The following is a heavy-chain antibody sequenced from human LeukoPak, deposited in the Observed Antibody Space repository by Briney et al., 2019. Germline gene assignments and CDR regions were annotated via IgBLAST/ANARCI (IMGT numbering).Heavy chain of an antibody. Sequence: SETLSPTCTVSGGSISNYYWTWIRQPAGKGLEWIGRISTSGNTYYNPSLKSRLTMSVDTSKNQFSLKLSSVTAADTAVYYCARGTKYCSGDSCQNWFDPWGQGTLVTVSS. D-gene: IGHD2-15*01. CDR3: ARGTKYCSGDSCQNWFDP. CDR1: GGSISNYY. CDR2: ISTSGNT. J-gene: IGHJ5*02. V-gene: IGHV4-4*07.